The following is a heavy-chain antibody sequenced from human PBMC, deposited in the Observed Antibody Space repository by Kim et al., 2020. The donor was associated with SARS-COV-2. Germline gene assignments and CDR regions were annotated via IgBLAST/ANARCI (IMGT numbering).Heavy chain of an antibody. CDR3: ARDSAVYYYGMDV. D-gene: IGHD3-10*01. CDR1: GFTFSSYG. V-gene: IGHV3-33*01. J-gene: IGHJ6*02. Sequence: GGSLRLSCAASGFTFSSYGMHWVRQAPGKGLEWVAVIWYDGSNKYYANSVKGRLTISRDNSKNTLYLQMNSLRAEDTAVYDCARDSAVYYYGMDVWGQGTTVTVSS. CDR2: IWYDGSNK.